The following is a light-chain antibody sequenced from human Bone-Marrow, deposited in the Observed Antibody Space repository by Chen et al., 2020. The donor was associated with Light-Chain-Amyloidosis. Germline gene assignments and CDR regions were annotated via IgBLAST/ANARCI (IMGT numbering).Light chain of an antibody. CDR3: QSYDTTLSGSV. CDR1: SANIGAGYD. Sequence: SVLTPPPSVSAAPGHRVTISGTGTSANIGAGYDVHWYQQLPGTAPKLLIYGNDNRPSGVPDRFSASKSGTSASLAITGLQAEDEADYYCQSYDTTLSGSVFGGGTKLTVL. V-gene: IGLV1-40*01. CDR2: GND. J-gene: IGLJ3*02.